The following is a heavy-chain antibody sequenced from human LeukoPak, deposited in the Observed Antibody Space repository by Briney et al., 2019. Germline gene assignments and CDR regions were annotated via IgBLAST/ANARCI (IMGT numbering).Heavy chain of an antibody. CDR1: GGSMSSYY. D-gene: IGHD1-1*01. J-gene: IGHJ5*02. V-gene: IGHV4-4*07. Sequence: SETLSLTCTVSGGSMSSYYWSWIRQPAGKGLEWIGRVYASGSTDYNPSLKSRVTMSVDSSKNQFSLKLSSVTAADTAMYYCARDQYTTYPRWFDPWGQGTLVSVSS. CDR2: VYASGST. CDR3: ARDQYTTYPRWFDP.